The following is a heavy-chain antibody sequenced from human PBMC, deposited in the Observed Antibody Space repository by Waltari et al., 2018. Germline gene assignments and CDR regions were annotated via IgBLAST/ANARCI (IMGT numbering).Heavy chain of an antibody. J-gene: IGHJ4*02. V-gene: IGHV1-2*06. CDR3: ATYSSSSNY. CDR2: PNPSRGGA. CDR1: GYTFPGYY. D-gene: IGHD6-6*01. Sequence: QVQLVQSGAEVKKPGASVKVSCKASGYTFPGYYMHWVRQAHGQGRERTGRPNPSRGGANYARMLQCRVTRTGDTSISTASMKLSRLRSDDTAVYYCATYSSSSNYGGQRTVVTVAS.